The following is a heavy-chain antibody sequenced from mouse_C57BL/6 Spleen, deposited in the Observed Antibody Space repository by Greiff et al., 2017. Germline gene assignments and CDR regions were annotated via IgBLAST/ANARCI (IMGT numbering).Heavy chain of an antibody. V-gene: IGHV1-64*01. CDR2: IHPNSGST. J-gene: IGHJ4*01. CDR1: GYTFTSYW. Sequence: QVQLQQPGAELVKPGASVKLSCKASGYTFTSYWMHWVKQRPGQGLEWIGMIHPNSGSTNYNEKFKSKATLTVDKSSSTAYMQLSSLTSEDSAVYDCARWLLDYPDAMDYWGQGTSVTVSS. CDR3: ARWLLDYPDAMDY. D-gene: IGHD2-3*01.